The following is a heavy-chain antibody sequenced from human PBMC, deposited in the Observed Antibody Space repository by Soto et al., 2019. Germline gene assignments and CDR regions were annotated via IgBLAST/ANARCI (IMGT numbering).Heavy chain of an antibody. J-gene: IGHJ3*02. D-gene: IGHD6-13*01. V-gene: IGHV3-21*01. CDR1: GFTFSSYI. CDR2: ISSSSIYI. Sequence: GGSLRLSCAASGFTFSSYIMNWVRQAPGKGLEWVSSISSSSIYIYYAESVKGRFTISRDNAKNSLYLQMNSLRAEDTAVYYCASARIAAADDAFDIWGQGPMITV. CDR3: ASARIAAADDAFDI.